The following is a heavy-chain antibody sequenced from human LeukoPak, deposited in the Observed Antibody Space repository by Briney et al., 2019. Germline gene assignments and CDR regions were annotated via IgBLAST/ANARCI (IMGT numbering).Heavy chain of an antibody. V-gene: IGHV3-23*01. CDR3: AKSPRSSTSWHSGMDI. CDR1: GFTFSSYA. Sequence: PGGSLRLSCAASGFTFSSYAMNRVRQAPGKGLEWVSTISGSGGSTYYADSVKGRFTISRDNSKNTLYLQMNSLRAEDSAVYYCAKSPRSSTSWHSGMDIWGQGTTVTVSS. CDR2: ISGSGGST. D-gene: IGHD2-2*01. J-gene: IGHJ6*02.